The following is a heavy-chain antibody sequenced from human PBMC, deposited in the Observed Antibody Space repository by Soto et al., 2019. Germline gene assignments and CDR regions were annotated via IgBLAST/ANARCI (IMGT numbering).Heavy chain of an antibody. V-gene: IGHV3-23*01. J-gene: IGHJ4*02. CDR3: AKSMSGFWLPFDF. D-gene: IGHD3-3*01. Sequence: PGGSLRLSCAASGFTFSNYAMNWVRQAPGKGLEWVSGITNSGGSTYYADSVKGRFTISRGNSKNTLYLQMNSLRAEDTAVYYCAKSMSGFWLPFDFWGQETLVTVSS. CDR1: GFTFSNYA. CDR2: ITNSGGST.